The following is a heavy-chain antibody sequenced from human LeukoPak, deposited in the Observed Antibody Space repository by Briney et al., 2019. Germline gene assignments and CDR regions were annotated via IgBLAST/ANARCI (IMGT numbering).Heavy chain of an antibody. CDR2: IKRKTDGGVT. D-gene: IGHD3-22*01. CDR1: GFTFSNAW. J-gene: IGHJ4*02. CDR3: TTEAKWLLIIDC. Sequence: GGSLRLSCAASGFTFSNAWMSWVRQAPGKGLEWVGGIKRKTDGGVTDYAAAVKGRFTISSNDSKTTLYQKMNRIKTENTDVYYCTTEAKWLLIIDCWGQGTLVTVSS. V-gene: IGHV3-15*01.